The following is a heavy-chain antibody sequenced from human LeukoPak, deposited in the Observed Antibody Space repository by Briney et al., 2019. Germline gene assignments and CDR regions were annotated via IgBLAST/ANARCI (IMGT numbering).Heavy chain of an antibody. CDR2: IKQDGSEK. CDR1: GSTFSSYW. CDR3: AREGVLAAADY. J-gene: IGHJ4*02. D-gene: IGHD2-2*01. V-gene: IGHV3-7*01. Sequence: GGSLRLSCAASGSTFSSYWMSWVRQAPGKGLEWVANIKQDGSEKYYVDSVKGRLSISRDNTKSSLYLQMNSLRAEDTAVYFCAREGVLAAADYWGQGTLVAVSS.